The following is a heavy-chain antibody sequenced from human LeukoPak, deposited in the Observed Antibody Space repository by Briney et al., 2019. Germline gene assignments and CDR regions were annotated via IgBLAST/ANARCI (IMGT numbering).Heavy chain of an antibody. CDR3: ARGRDGYNAIDY. V-gene: IGHV3-21*01. CDR2: ISSSSSYI. D-gene: IGHD5-24*01. J-gene: IGHJ4*02. Sequence: PGGSLRLSCAASGFTFSSYSMNWVRQAPGKGLEWVSSISSSSSYIYYADSVKGRFTISRDNAKNSLYRQMNSLRAEDTAVYYCARGRDGYNAIDYWGQGTLSPSPQ. CDR1: GFTFSSYS.